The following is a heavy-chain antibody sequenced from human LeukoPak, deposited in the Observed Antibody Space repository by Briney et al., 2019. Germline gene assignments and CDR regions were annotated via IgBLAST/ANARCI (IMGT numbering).Heavy chain of an antibody. D-gene: IGHD3/OR15-3a*01. CDR2: FDPEDGET. V-gene: IGHV1-24*01. CDR3: ATRRTEGLFIRGFDY. CDR1: GYTLTELS. J-gene: IGHJ4*02. Sequence: ASVKVSCKVSGYTLTELSMHWVRQAPGKGLEWMGGFDPEDGETIYAQKFQGRVAMTEDTSTDTAYMELSSLRSEDTTVYYCATRRTEGLFIRGFDYWGQGTLVTVSS.